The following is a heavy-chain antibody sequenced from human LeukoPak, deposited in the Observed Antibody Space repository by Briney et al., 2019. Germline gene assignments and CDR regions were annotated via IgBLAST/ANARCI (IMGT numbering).Heavy chain of an antibody. J-gene: IGHJ4*02. CDR1: GFPFSSHW. Sequence: GGSLKLSCAASGFPFSSHWMSWVRQAPGKGLEWVANINQDGSEKHYVDSVEGRFTISRDNAKNLLYLQMNSLRIEDTSVYYCARDAYYGSGSPQNYWGQGTLVTVSS. CDR3: ARDAYYGSGSPQNY. D-gene: IGHD3-10*01. V-gene: IGHV3-7*01. CDR2: INQDGSEK.